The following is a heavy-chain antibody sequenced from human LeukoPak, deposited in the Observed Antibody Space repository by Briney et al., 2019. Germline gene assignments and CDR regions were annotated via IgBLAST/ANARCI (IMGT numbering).Heavy chain of an antibody. Sequence: VSVKVSCKASGYTFTSYDINWVRQATGQGLEWMGWMNPNSGNTGYAQKFQGRVTMTRDMSTSTDYMELSSLRSEDTAVYYCARDNSVEDTAWWFDPWGQGTLVTVSS. D-gene: IGHD4-23*01. CDR1: GYTFTSYD. CDR3: ARDNSVEDTAWWFDP. V-gene: IGHV1-8*01. J-gene: IGHJ5*02. CDR2: MNPNSGNT.